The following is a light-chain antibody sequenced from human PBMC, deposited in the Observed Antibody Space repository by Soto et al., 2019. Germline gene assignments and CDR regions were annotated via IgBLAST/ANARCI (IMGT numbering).Light chain of an antibody. CDR2: GNS. CDR1: SSNIGNYY. V-gene: IGLV1-40*01. CDR3: QSYDSSLSGYV. J-gene: IGLJ1*01. Sequence: QSVLTQPPSVSAAPGQKVTMSCSGGSSNIGNYYVSWHQQLPGTAPKLLIYGNSNRPSGVPDRFSGSKSGTSASLAITGLQAEDEADYYCQSYDSSLSGYVFGTGTKVTVL.